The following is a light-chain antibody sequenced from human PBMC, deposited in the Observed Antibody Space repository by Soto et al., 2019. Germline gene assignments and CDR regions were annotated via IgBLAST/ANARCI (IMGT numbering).Light chain of an antibody. CDR1: QSVSSSY. V-gene: IGKV3-20*01. Sequence: EIVLTQSPGTLSLSPGERATLYCRASQSVSSSYLAWYQQKPGQAPRLLIYGASGRATGIPDRFSGSGSGTDFTLTISRLEPEDFAVYYCQQYGSSPPWTFGQGTKVEIK. CDR3: QQYGSSPPWT. J-gene: IGKJ1*01. CDR2: GAS.